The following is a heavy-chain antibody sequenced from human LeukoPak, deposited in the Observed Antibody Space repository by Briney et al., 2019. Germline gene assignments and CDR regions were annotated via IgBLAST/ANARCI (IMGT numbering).Heavy chain of an antibody. D-gene: IGHD2-2*01. V-gene: IGHV1-2*02. CDR1: GYTFTGYY. J-gene: IGHJ4*02. Sequence: EASVKVSCKASGYTFTGYYMHWVRQAPGQGLEWMGWINPNSGGTNYAQKFQGRVTMTRDTSISTAYMELSRLRSDDTAVYYCARESESSTSCYGHWGQGTLVTVSS. CDR2: INPNSGGT. CDR3: ARESESSTSCYGH.